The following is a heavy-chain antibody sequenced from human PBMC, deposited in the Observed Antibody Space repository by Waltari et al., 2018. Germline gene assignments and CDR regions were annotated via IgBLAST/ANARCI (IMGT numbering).Heavy chain of an antibody. CDR1: GYSFNTYW. Sequence: EEQLVQSGAEVKKPGESLKISCKASGYSFNTYWIGWVRLMPGKGLEWMGSILPDDPETTYSPSFGGQVTISADKSLNTAYLHWSSLKASDTAIYYCVKGLVGGYEKGWFDPWGLGTLVTVSS. V-gene: IGHV5-51*01. CDR3: VKGLVGGYEKGWFDP. D-gene: IGHD3-22*01. J-gene: IGHJ5*02. CDR2: ILPDDPET.